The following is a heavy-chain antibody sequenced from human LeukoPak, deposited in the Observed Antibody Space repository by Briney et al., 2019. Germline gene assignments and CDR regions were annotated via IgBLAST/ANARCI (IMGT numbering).Heavy chain of an antibody. CDR3: ARVLKRGARVYAFDI. Sequence: SETLSLTCTVSGGSISSYYWSWIRQPPGKGLEWIGYIYYSGSTNYNPSLKSRVTISVDTSKNQFSLKLSSVTAADTAVYYCARVLKRGARVYAFDIWGQGTMVTVSS. D-gene: IGHD1-26*01. CDR2: IYYSGST. V-gene: IGHV4-59*01. CDR1: GGSISSYY. J-gene: IGHJ3*02.